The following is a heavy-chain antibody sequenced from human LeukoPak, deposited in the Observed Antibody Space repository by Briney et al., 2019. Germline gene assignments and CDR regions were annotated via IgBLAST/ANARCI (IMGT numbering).Heavy chain of an antibody. CDR3: AHGSMYQLDY. CDR1: GFHFSRHG. D-gene: IGHD2-2*01. V-gene: IGHV3-23*01. J-gene: IGHJ4*02. Sequence: GSLRLLLGGLGFHFSRHGMSWVRQAPGKGLEWVSGIIGGAGGTYYADSVKGRFTISRDNAKNKLYLQINSMRAEDTAVYYCAHGSMYQLDYWGQGTLVTVSS. CDR2: IIGGAGGT.